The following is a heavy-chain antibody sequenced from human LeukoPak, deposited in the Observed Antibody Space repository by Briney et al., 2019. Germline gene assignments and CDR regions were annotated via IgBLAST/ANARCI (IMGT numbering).Heavy chain of an antibody. J-gene: IGHJ4*02. Sequence: SETLSLTCTVSGGSISSSSYYWGWIRQPPGKGLEWIGSIYYSGSTYYNPSLKSRVTISVDTSKNQFSLKLSSVTAADTAVYYCASAQGSGYDGPDYRGQGTLLTVSS. CDR2: IYYSGST. V-gene: IGHV4-39*01. D-gene: IGHD5-12*01. CDR3: ASAQGSGYDGPDY. CDR1: GGSISSSSYY.